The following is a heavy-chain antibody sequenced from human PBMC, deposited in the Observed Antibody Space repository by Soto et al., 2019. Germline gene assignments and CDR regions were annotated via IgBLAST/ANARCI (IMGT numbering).Heavy chain of an antibody. CDR1: GFAFISCG. D-gene: IGHD3-22*01. CDR3: AKDLGSSGYYDY. CDR2: ISYDGYNK. Sequence: GSLRLSCAASGFAFISCGMHWVRQAPGKGLEWVAVISYDGYNKYYTDSVKGRFTISRDNSKNTLYLQMSSLSVEDTAVYYCAKDLGSSGYYDYWGQGTPVTVSS. V-gene: IGHV3-30*18. J-gene: IGHJ4*02.